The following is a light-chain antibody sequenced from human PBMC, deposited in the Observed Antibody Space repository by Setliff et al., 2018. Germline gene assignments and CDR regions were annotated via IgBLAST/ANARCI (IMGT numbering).Light chain of an antibody. CDR2: EVT. CDR1: TSDVGGYNY. CDR3: SSFAGDDGIL. Sequence: QSALTQPPSASGSPGQSVTVSCTGTTSDVGGYNYVSWYQQHPGKAPKVIIYEVTKRPSGVPGRFSGSKSGNTASLTVSGLRAEDEADYYCSSFAGDDGILFGGGNQLTVL. V-gene: IGLV2-8*01. J-gene: IGLJ3*02.